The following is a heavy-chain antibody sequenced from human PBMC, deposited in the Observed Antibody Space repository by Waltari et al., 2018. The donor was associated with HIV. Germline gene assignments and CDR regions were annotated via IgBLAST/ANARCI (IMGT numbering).Heavy chain of an antibody. CDR1: GFTFSSSS. J-gene: IGHJ5*02. V-gene: IGHV3-23*01. D-gene: IGHD6-19*01. CDR2: ISSIGGNT. CDR3: ANIPPYSSGRGWFDP. Sequence: EVQVLESGGGLVQPGGYLRLSCAASGFTFSSSSMIWVRQDTGKGLECGSAISSIGGNTYYADSVKGRFTSSRHNSKNTLYLQMSSLTAEDTALYDCANIPPYSSGRGWFDPWGQGTLVTVSS.